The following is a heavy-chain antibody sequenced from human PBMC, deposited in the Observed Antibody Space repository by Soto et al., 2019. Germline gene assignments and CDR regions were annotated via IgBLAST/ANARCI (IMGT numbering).Heavy chain of an antibody. CDR1: GFTFTSYA. V-gene: IGHV1-3*01. CDR3: ARSIVVVTALDY. Sequence: ASLKVSCKASGFTFTSYAMHWVRQAPGQRLEWMGWINAGNGNTKYSQKFQGRVTITRDTSASTAYMELSSLRSEDTAVYYCARSIVVVTALDYWGQGTLVTVPQ. CDR2: INAGNGNT. J-gene: IGHJ4*02. D-gene: IGHD2-21*02.